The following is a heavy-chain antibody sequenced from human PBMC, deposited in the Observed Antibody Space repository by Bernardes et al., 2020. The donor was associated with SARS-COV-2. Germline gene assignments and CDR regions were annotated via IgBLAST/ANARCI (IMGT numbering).Heavy chain of an antibody. CDR3: ARVTTVYYGMDV. J-gene: IGHJ6*02. CDR2: INPNSGGT. Sequence: ASVKVSCKASGYTFTGYYMHWVRQAPGQGLEWMGWINPNSGGTNYAQKFQGRVTMTRDTSISTAYMELSRLRSDDTAVYCCARVTTVYYGMDVWGQGTTVTAAS. V-gene: IGHV1-2*02. CDR1: GYTFTGYY. D-gene: IGHD1-1*01.